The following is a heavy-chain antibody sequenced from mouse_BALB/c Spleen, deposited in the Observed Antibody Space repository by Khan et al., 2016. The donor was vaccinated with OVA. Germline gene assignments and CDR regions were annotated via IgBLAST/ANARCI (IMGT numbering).Heavy chain of an antibody. D-gene: IGHD1-1*01. Sequence: VQLQQSGPGLVKPSQSLSLTCTVTGYSITSGYAWNWIRQFPGNKLEWMGYISYSGVTSYPPSLKSRISITRDTSKNQFVLQLNSVTTEDTATYYGARGNYYGDYFDYWGQGTTLTVSS. CDR3: ARGNYYGDYFDY. CDR1: GYSITSGYA. J-gene: IGHJ2*01. V-gene: IGHV3-2*02. CDR2: ISYSGVT.